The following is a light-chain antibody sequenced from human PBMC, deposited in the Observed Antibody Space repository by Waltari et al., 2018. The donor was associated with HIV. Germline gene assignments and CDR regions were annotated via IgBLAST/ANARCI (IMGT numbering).Light chain of an antibody. V-gene: IGKV1-39*01. CDR2: AGT. CDR1: QIISKS. Sequence: DIQMTQFPSSLFASIGDRVTITCRSSQIISKSLNWFQQKPGKAPQLLIYAGTTLQRGVPSRFSGSVSGTVFTLTISSLQVDDFATYFCQQGFMIPLTFGPGTKVD. J-gene: IGKJ3*01. CDR3: QQGFMIPLT.